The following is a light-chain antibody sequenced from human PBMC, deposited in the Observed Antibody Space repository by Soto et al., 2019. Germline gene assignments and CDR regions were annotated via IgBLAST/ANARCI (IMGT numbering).Light chain of an antibody. CDR2: KAS. Sequence: DIQMTQSPSTLSGSVGDRVTINCRASQTISSWLAWYQQKPGKAPKLLIYKASTLKSEVPSRFSGSGSGTEFTLTISSLQPDDFATYYCEHYNSYSEAFGQGTKVQLK. V-gene: IGKV1-5*03. CDR3: EHYNSYSEA. CDR1: QTISSW. J-gene: IGKJ1*01.